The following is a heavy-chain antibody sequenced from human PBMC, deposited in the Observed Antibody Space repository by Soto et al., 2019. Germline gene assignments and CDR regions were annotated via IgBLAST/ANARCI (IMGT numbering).Heavy chain of an antibody. CDR3: ARDEEKVGAIIVPYFDY. CDR2: ISSSSSTI. J-gene: IGHJ4*02. CDR1: GFTFSSYS. D-gene: IGHD1-26*01. Sequence: PGGSLRLSCAASGFTFSSYSMNWVRQAPGKGLEWVSYISSSSSTIYYADSVKGRFTISRDNAKNSLYLQMNSLRDEDTAVYYCARDEEKVGAIIVPYFDYWGQGTLVTVSS. V-gene: IGHV3-48*02.